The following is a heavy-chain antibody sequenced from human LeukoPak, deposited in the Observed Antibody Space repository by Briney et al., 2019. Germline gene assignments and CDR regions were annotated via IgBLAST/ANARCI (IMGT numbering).Heavy chain of an antibody. J-gene: IGHJ4*02. V-gene: IGHV1-2*02. Sequence: GASVKVSCKASGYTFTDYYMHWVRQAPGQGLEWMGWINPNSGSTNYAQKFQGRVTMTRDTSISTAYMELSRLKSDDTAVYYCARVHFYDSSGYSLINPWGQGTLVTVSS. D-gene: IGHD3-22*01. CDR3: ARVHFYDSSGYSLINP. CDR1: GYTFTDYY. CDR2: INPNSGST.